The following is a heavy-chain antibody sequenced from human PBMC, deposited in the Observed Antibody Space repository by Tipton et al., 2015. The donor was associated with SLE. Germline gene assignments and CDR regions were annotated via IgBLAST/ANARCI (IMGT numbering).Heavy chain of an antibody. CDR3: ARVGSGWYTSAFDI. D-gene: IGHD6-19*01. Sequence: GLVKPSQTLSLTCAISGDSVSSNSAAWNWIRQSPSRGLEWLGRTYYRSKWYNDFALSVKSRIIVNPDTSKNQFSLQLTSVTPEDTAVYYCARVGSGWYTSAFDIWGQGTMVTVSS. CDR2: TYYRSKWYN. J-gene: IGHJ3*02. V-gene: IGHV6-1*01. CDR1: GDSVSSNSAA.